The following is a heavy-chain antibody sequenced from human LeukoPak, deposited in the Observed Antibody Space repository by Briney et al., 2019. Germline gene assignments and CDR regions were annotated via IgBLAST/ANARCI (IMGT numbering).Heavy chain of an antibody. V-gene: IGHV1-18*01. Sequence: ASVKVSCTASGYTFTSYGISWVRQAPGQGLEWMGWISAYNGSTNYAQKLQGRVTMTTDTSTSTAYMELRSLRSDDTAVYYCARDFGGELSLYSDYWGQGTLVTVSS. D-gene: IGHD3-16*02. CDR2: ISAYNGST. CDR1: GYTFTSYG. J-gene: IGHJ4*02. CDR3: ARDFGGELSLYSDY.